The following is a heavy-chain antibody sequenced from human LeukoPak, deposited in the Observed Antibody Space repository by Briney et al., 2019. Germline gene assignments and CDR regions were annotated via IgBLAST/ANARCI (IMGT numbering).Heavy chain of an antibody. D-gene: IGHD6-19*01. CDR3: ARVGGEKQWLVRWYYYGMDV. Sequence: GGSLTLSCALSGFTFDNHYINWVRQPPGKGLEWVSGIGGSGVRTYYAAFVNGPFTISRDNSKNTLYLQMNSLGVEDTAVYYCARVGGEKQWLVRWYYYGMDVWGQGTTVTVSS. J-gene: IGHJ6*02. CDR2: IGGSGVRT. CDR1: GFTFDNHY. V-gene: IGHV3-23*01.